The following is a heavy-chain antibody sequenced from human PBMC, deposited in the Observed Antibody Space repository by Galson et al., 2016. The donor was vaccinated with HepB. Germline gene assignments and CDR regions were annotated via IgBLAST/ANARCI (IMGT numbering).Heavy chain of an antibody. V-gene: IGHV5-10-1*01. Sequence: QSGAEVKEPGESLRISCQGSGYRLTDYWITWVRQVPGKGLQWMGRMAPDDYYTNYSPSFQGHVTISVDKSINTAYLQWSTLKASDTAIYYCARALEYGSRNYYDYYAMDVWGPGTTVIVSS. CDR2: MAPDDYYT. D-gene: IGHD4-17*01. J-gene: IGHJ6*02. CDR3: ARALEYGSRNYYDYYAMDV. CDR1: GYRLTDYW.